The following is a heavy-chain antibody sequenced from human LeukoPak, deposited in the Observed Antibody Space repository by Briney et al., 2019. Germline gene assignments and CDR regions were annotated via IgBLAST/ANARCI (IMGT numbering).Heavy chain of an antibody. Sequence: ASVKVSCKTSGHRINTFSITWVRQAPGQGLEWIGWMSSDNGNTNYADKFQGRVTITRDTSRTTAYMELRSLRSDDTAVYFCANVTKGRYFFYYMDVWGAGTTVTVSS. D-gene: IGHD2-21*02. CDR1: GHRINTFS. CDR3: ANVTKGRYFFYYMDV. CDR2: MSSDNGNT. J-gene: IGHJ6*03. V-gene: IGHV1-18*01.